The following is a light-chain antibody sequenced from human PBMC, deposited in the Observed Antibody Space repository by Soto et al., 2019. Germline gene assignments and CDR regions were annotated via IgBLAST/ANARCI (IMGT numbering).Light chain of an antibody. CDR1: QSVGRDY. CDR3: HQYAYAPWT. J-gene: IGKJ1*01. V-gene: IGKV3-20*01. CDR2: NAS. Sequence: EIVMTQSPATLSVCPGGRASLSFRASQSVGRDYLAWYQQKPGQAPRLVIYNASNRASGIPDRFSGSGSGTDFTLTISRLEPQDFAVYYCHQYAYAPWTFGQGTKVDIK.